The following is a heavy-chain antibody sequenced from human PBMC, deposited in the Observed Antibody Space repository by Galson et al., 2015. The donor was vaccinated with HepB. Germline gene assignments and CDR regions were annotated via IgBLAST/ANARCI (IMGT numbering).Heavy chain of an antibody. D-gene: IGHD3-22*01. CDR3: ARGKGRLYYYDSSGGVGAFDI. Sequence: SLRLSCAASGFTVSSNYMSWVRQAPGKGLEWVAVIYSGGSTYYADSVKGRFTISRHNSKNTLYLQMNSLRAEDTAVYYCARGKGRLYYYDSSGGVGAFDIWGQGTMVTVSS. CDR1: GFTVSSNY. J-gene: IGHJ3*02. V-gene: IGHV3-53*04. CDR2: IYSGGST.